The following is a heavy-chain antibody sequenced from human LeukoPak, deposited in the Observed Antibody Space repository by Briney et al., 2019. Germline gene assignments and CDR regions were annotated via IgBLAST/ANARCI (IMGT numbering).Heavy chain of an antibody. CDR2: ISGSGGST. CDR3: VKVIAAAGDYYYGMDV. V-gene: IGHV3-23*01. D-gene: IGHD6-13*01. J-gene: IGHJ6*02. CDR1: GFTFSSYA. Sequence: GGSLRLSCAASGFTFSSYAMSWVRQAPGKGLEWVSAISGSGGSTYYADSVKGRFTISRDNSKNTLYLQMNSLRAEDTAVYYCVKVIAAAGDYYYGMDVWGQGTTATVSS.